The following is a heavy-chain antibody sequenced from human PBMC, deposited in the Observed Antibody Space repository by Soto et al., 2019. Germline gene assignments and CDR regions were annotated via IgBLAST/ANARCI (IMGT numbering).Heavy chain of an antibody. J-gene: IGHJ4*02. Sequence: QVQLVQSGAEVKKPGSSVKVSCKASGGTFSSYAISWVRQAPGQGLEWMGGIIPIFGTANYAQKFQGRVTITADKSTSTAYMELSSLRSEDTAVYYCAIQPRYYYDSSGYRIDYWGQGTLVTVSS. CDR3: AIQPRYYYDSSGYRIDY. V-gene: IGHV1-69*06. CDR1: GGTFSSYA. CDR2: IIPIFGTA. D-gene: IGHD3-22*01.